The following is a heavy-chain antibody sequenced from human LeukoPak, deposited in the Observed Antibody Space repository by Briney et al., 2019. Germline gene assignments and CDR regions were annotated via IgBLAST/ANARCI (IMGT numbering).Heavy chain of an antibody. CDR2: ITYDGST. CDR1: GGSFSGYY. V-gene: IGHV4-34*01. D-gene: IGHD3-3*01. J-gene: IGHJ4*02. Sequence: PSETLSLTCAVFGGSFSGYYWSWIRQPPGKGLEWIGEITYDGSTNYNPSLKSRVTISVDTSKIQFSLNLSSVTAADTAVYYCARGFASGYPPLPFDYWVQGTQVTVSS. CDR3: ARGFASGYPPLPFDY.